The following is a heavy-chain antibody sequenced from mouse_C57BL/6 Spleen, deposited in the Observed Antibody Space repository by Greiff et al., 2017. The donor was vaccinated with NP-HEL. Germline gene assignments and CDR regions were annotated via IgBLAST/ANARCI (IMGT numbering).Heavy chain of an antibody. CDR1: GYAFSSSW. V-gene: IGHV1-82*01. CDR2: IYPGGGDT. D-gene: IGHD2-5*01. Sequence: QVQLQQSGPELVKPGASVKISCKASGYAFSSSWMNWVKQRPGKGLEWIGRIYPGGGDTNYNGKFKGKATLTADKSSSTAYMQLSSLTSEDSAVYFCALYYSNYVLYYFDYWGQGTTLTVSS. J-gene: IGHJ2*01. CDR3: ALYYSNYVLYYFDY.